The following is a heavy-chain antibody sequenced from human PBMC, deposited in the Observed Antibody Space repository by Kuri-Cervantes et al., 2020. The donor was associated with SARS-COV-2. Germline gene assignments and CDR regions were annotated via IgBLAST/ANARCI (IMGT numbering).Heavy chain of an antibody. CDR2: INHSGST. Sequence: LSLTCAVSGGSFSGYYWSWIRQPPGKGLEWIWEINHSGSTNYNSSLKSRVTLSVDTSKNQFSLKLSSVTAADTAVYYCARVIEYSSSSAIYYFDYWGQGTLVTVSS. J-gene: IGHJ4*02. V-gene: IGHV4-34*01. CDR3: ARVIEYSSSSAIYYFDY. D-gene: IGHD6-6*01. CDR1: GGSFSGYY.